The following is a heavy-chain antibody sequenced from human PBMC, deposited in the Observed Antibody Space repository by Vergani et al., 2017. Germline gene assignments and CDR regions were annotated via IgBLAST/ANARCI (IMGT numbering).Heavy chain of an antibody. CDR2: NNHSGST. Sequence: QVQLQQWGAGLLKPSETLSLTCAVYGGSFSGYYWSWIRQPPGKGLEWIGENNHSGSTNYNPSLKSRVTISVDTSKNQFSLKLSSVTAADTAVYYCASRYYYDSSGYYYDDAFDIWGQGTMVTVSS. CDR3: ASRYYYDSSGYYYDDAFDI. V-gene: IGHV4-34*01. D-gene: IGHD3-22*01. CDR1: GGSFSGYY. J-gene: IGHJ3*02.